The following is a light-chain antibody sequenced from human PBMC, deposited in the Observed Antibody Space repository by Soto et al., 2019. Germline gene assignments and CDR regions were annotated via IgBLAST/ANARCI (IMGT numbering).Light chain of an antibody. V-gene: IGLV2-8*01. CDR3: TSDAGSNNFDV. CDR2: EVT. CDR1: SSDVGTYDF. J-gene: IGLJ1*01. Sequence: QSALTQPPSASGSPGQSVTISCTGASSDVGTYDFVSWYQPHPGKAPKLMIYEVTKRPSGVPDPFSGSRSGNTASLTVSGLQAEDEADYYCTSDAGSNNFDVFGTGTKVTV.